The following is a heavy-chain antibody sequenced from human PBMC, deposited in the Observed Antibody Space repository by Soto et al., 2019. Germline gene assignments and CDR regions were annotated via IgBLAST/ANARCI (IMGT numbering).Heavy chain of an antibody. Sequence: SETLSLTCTVSGGSISSSSYYWGWIRQPPGKGLEWIGSIYYSGSTYYNPSLKSRVTISVDTSKNQFSLKLSSVTAADTAVYYCAGLSSVWYAKDAFDSWDQGTLVTVSS. D-gene: IGHD6-19*01. CDR2: IYYSGST. J-gene: IGHJ5*01. CDR1: GGSISSSSYY. V-gene: IGHV4-39*01. CDR3: AGLSSVWYAKDAFDS.